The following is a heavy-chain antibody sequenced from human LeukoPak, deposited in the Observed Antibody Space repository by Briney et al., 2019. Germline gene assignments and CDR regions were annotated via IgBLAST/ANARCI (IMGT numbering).Heavy chain of an antibody. CDR3: ARFRTTYFDY. Sequence: GGSLRLSCAASGFTFSSYTMNWVRQAPGKGLEWVSSMGSSSSYIYYVDSVKGRFTISRDNAKNSLYLQMNSLRAEDTVVYYCARFRTTYFDYWGQGTLVTVSS. J-gene: IGHJ4*02. V-gene: IGHV3-21*01. D-gene: IGHD4-17*01. CDR2: MGSSSSYI. CDR1: GFTFSSYT.